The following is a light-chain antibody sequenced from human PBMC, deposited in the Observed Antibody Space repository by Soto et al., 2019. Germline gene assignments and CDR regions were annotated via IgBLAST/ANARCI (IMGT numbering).Light chain of an antibody. V-gene: IGKV4-1*01. CDR2: WAS. CDR3: QQYYSTPFT. CDR1: QSVLYSSNNKNY. Sequence: DIVMTQSPDSLAVSLGERATINCKSSQSVLYSSNNKNYLAWYQQKPGQPPKLLIYWASTRESGVPDRFSGSGSGTDFTLTISSLQAEDGAVYYCQQYYSTPFTFGPGTKADIK. J-gene: IGKJ3*01.